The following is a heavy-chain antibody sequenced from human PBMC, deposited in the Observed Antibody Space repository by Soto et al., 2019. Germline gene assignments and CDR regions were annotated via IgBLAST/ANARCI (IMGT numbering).Heavy chain of an antibody. CDR1: GYSFTSYW. Sequence: PGESLKISCKGSGYSFTSYWISWGRQMPGEGLGWRGRIDPSDSYTNYSPSFQGHVTISADKSISTAYLQWGSLKASDTAMYYCARSELDCSGGSCYFHFDYWGQGTLVTVSS. V-gene: IGHV5-10-1*01. CDR3: ARSELDCSGGSCYFHFDY. CDR2: IDPSDSYT. J-gene: IGHJ4*02. D-gene: IGHD2-15*01.